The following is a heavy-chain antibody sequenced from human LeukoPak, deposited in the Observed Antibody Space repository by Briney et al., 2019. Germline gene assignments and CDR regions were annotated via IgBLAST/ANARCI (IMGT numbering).Heavy chain of an antibody. CDR1: GGSISSSSYY. CDR3: ARELFDGSYHYFDY. Sequence: PSETLSLTCTVSGGSISSSSYYWGWIRQPPGKGLEWIGSIYYSGSTYYNPSLKSRVTISVDTSKNQFSLKLSSVTAADTAVYYCARELFDGSYHYFDYWGQGTLVTVSS. J-gene: IGHJ4*02. CDR2: IYYSGST. V-gene: IGHV4-39*07. D-gene: IGHD1-26*01.